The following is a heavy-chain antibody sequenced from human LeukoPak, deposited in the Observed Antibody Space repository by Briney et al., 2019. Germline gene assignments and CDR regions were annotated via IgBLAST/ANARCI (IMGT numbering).Heavy chain of an antibody. D-gene: IGHD6-19*01. CDR1: GFTFSSYA. CDR2: ISGSGGST. V-gene: IGHV3-23*01. J-gene: IGHJ6*03. CDR3: AKDYAAVALLGYYMDV. Sequence: GGSLRLSCVASGFTFSSYAMSWVRQAPGKGLEWVLAISGSGGSTYYADSVKGRFTISRDNSKNTLYLQMNSLRAEDTAVYYCAKDYAAVALLGYYMDVWGKGTTVTVS.